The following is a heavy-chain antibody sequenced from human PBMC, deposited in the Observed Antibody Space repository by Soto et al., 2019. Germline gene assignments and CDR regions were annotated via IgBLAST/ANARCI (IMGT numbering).Heavy chain of an antibody. D-gene: IGHD5-18*01. V-gene: IGHV4-34*01. CDR1: GGSFSGYY. J-gene: IGHJ5*02. CDR2: INHSGST. Sequence: SETLSLTCAVYGGSFSGYYWSWICQPPGKGLEWIGEINHSGSTNYNPSLKSRVTISVDTSKNQFSLKLSSVTAADTAVYYCARSGLRGYSYGSRWFDPWGQGTLVTVSS. CDR3: ARSGLRGYSYGSRWFDP.